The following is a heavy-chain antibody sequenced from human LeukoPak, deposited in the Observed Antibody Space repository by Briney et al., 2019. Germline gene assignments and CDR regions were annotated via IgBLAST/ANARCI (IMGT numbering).Heavy chain of an antibody. V-gene: IGHV3-20*04. CDR1: APTFDDHC. J-gene: IGHJ5*02. CDR2: INWNVGST. CDR3: ARDYDL. Sequence: GGCLRPSCPPYAPTFDDHCMSWVRQPPGNGLEWDSGINWNVGSTAYADSMKGRFPLSRDNAKKYLYLQMNSLRAEDTALYYCARDYDLGGQGTLVIVSS.